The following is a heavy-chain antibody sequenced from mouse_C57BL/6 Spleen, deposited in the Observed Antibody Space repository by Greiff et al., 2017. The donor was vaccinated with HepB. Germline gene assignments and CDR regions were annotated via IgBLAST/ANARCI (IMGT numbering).Heavy chain of an antibody. CDR3: ARGGSGYAMDY. CDR1: GFTFSDYG. J-gene: IGHJ4*01. D-gene: IGHD1-1*01. Sequence: EVKVVESGGGLVKPGRSLKLSCAASGFTFSDYGMHWVRQAPEKGLEWVAYISSGSSTIYYADTVKGRFTISRDNAKNTLFLQMTSLRSEDTAMYYCARGGSGYAMDYWGQGTSVTVSS. CDR2: ISSGSSTI. V-gene: IGHV5-17*01.